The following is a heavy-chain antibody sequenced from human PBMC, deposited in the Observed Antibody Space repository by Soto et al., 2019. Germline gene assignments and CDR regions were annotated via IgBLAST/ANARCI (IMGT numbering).Heavy chain of an antibody. CDR3: VSGGMQWLVREYYFGY. CDR1: GFTFSDYY. D-gene: IGHD6-19*01. J-gene: IGHJ4*02. CDR2: ISSSGSTI. V-gene: IGHV3-11*01. Sequence: QVQLVESGGGLVKPGGSLRLSCAASGFTFSDYYMSWIRQAPGKGLEWVSYISSSGSTIYYADSVEGRFTISRDNAKNSRYLQMICLREADKAVYYCVSGGMQWLVREYYFGYWGQGGLVTVCS.